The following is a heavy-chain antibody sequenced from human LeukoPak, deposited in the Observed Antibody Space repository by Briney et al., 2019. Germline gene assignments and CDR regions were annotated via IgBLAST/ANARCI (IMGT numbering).Heavy chain of an antibody. CDR1: GYTFRRYV. CDR2: INTRTGNP. J-gene: IGHJ5*02. V-gene: IGHV7-4-1*02. Sequence: GASVKVSCKASGYTFRRYVMNWVRQAPGQGLEWMGWINTRTGNPTYAQGFTGRFVFSLDTSVSTAYLQISSLKAEDTAVYYCARGDWVNWFDPWGQGTLVTVSS. CDR3: ARGDWVNWFDP. D-gene: IGHD3/OR15-3a*01.